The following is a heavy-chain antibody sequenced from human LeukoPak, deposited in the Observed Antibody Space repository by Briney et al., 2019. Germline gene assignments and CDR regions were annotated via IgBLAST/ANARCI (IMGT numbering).Heavy chain of an antibody. Sequence: GESLKISCKGSGYSFTSYWIGWVRQMPGKGLEWRGIIYPGDSDTRYSPSFQGQVTISADKSISTAYLQWSSLKASDTAMYYCARLGTLNYYYMDVWGKGTTVTVSS. J-gene: IGHJ6*03. CDR2: IYPGDSDT. CDR1: GYSFTSYW. CDR3: ARLGTLNYYYMDV. D-gene: IGHD1-26*01. V-gene: IGHV5-51*01.